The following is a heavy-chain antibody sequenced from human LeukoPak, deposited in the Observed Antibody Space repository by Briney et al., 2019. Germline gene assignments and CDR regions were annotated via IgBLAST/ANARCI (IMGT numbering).Heavy chain of an antibody. CDR2: IKQDGSEK. J-gene: IGHJ4*02. V-gene: IGHV3-7*01. Sequence: GGSLRLSCAASGFTFSGYWMSWARQAPGKGLEWVANIKQDGSEKYYVDSVKGRFTISRDNAKNSLYLLMNSLRAEDTAVYYCARYFDSWGQGTLVTVSS. CDR1: GFTFSGYW. CDR3: ARYFDS.